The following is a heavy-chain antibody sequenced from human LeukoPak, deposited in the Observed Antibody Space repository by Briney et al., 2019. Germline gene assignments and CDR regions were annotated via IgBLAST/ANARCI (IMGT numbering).Heavy chain of an antibody. CDR1: GYSFTSYW. Sequence: GESLKISCKCSGYSFTSYWIGWVRQMPGKGLEWMGIIYPGDSDTRYSPSFQGQVTISADKSISTAYLQWSSLKASDTAMYYCARQPNYYDSSGSVKLFDSWGQGTLVTVSS. J-gene: IGHJ4*02. D-gene: IGHD3-22*01. CDR3: ARQPNYYDSSGSVKLFDS. CDR2: IYPGDSDT. V-gene: IGHV5-51*01.